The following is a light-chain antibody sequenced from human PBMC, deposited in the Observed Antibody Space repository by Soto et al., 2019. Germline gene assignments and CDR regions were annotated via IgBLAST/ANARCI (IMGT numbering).Light chain of an antibody. J-gene: IGKJ5*01. V-gene: IGKV1-39*01. CDR2: VAS. CDR3: QQSYGTPIT. CDR1: QSISRY. Sequence: IQMTQSPSSLSASLRDILTITCLASQSISRYLNWYQQKPGKAPNLLIYVASSLQSEVPSRFSGSGSGTDFTLTITSLQPEDFATYYCQQSYGTPITFGQGTRLEIK.